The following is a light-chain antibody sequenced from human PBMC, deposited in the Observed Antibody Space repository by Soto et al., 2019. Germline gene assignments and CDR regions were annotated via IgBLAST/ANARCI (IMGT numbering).Light chain of an antibody. J-gene: IGKJ4*01. CDR1: QSIGKSY. Sequence: ETVLTQSPGTVSLSPGESATLSCRASQSIGKSYLAWFQHKPGQAPRLLIYGASTRATGIPDRFRGSGSWTDFTITVSRLESEDFAVYYCQQYAESPLTFGGGTKVEIK. CDR3: QQYAESPLT. CDR2: GAS. V-gene: IGKV3-20*01.